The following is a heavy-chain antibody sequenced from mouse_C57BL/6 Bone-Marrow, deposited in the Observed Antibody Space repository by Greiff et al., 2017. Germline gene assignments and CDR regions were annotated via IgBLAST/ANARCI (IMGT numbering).Heavy chain of an antibody. CDR3: ARSAYYSNLYAMDY. CDR2: IHPNSGST. J-gene: IGHJ4*01. D-gene: IGHD2-5*01. Sequence: QVQLQQPGAELVKPGASVKLSCKASGYTFTSYWMHWVKQRPGQGLEWIGMIHPNSGSTNYNEKFKSKATLTVDKSSSTAYMQLSSLTSEDSAVYYCARSAYYSNLYAMDYWGQGTSVTVSS. CDR1: GYTFTSYW. V-gene: IGHV1-64*01.